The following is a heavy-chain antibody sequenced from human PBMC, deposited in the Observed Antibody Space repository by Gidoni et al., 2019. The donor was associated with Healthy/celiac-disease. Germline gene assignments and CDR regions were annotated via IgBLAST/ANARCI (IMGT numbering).Heavy chain of an antibody. J-gene: IGHJ4*02. CDR2: IYWDDDK. V-gene: IGHV2-5*02. CDR1: GFSLSTSGVG. D-gene: IGHD3-3*01. Sequence: QITLKESVPTPVKPTQPLPLTCTFSGFSLSTSGVGVGWIRQPPGKALEWLALIYWDDDKRYSPSLKSRLTITKDTSKNQVVLTMTNMDPVDTATYYCAHSLAFDFWSGYYTTAPFDYWGQGTLVTVSS. CDR3: AHSLAFDFWSGYYTTAPFDY.